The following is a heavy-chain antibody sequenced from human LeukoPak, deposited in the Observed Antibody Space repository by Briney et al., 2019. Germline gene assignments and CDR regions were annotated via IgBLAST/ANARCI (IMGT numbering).Heavy chain of an antibody. CDR2: ISAYNGNT. D-gene: IGHD3-9*01. Sequence: GASVKVSCKASGYTFTSYGIRWVRQAPGQGLEWMGWISAYNGNTNYAQKLQGRVTMTTDTSTSTAYMELRSLRSDDTAVYYCARDHDILTGPRDYYYYGMDVWGQGTTVTVSS. CDR1: GYTFTSYG. CDR3: ARDHDILTGPRDYYYYGMDV. J-gene: IGHJ6*02. V-gene: IGHV1-18*01.